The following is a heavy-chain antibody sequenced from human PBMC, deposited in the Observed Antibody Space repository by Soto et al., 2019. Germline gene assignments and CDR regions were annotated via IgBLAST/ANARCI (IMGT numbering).Heavy chain of an antibody. Sequence: QMQLAESGGGVVQPGRSLRLSCAASGFSFSSYGMYWVRQAPGKGLEWLANIRYDGSKEYYADFVKGRFTISRDNSKNTLYLQMNSLRAEDTAVYYCARDQTYFGSGAVGMDVWGQGTTVTVSS. CDR3: ARDQTYFGSGAVGMDV. J-gene: IGHJ6*02. CDR2: IRYDGSKE. CDR1: GFSFSSYG. V-gene: IGHV3-33*01. D-gene: IGHD3-10*01.